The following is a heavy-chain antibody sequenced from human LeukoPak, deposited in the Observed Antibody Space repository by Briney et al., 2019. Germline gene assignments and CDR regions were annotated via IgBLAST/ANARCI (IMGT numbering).Heavy chain of an antibody. J-gene: IGHJ4*02. D-gene: IGHD1-1*01. Sequence: GGSLRLSCAPSGFAFSGSVMHWVGQASGKELKCVGRIRRKANRYATASAPSGKGKFTISRDDSKNTSYLQMNGLQTEDTAVYYCTRRVQWGQGTLVAVSS. CDR1: GFAFSGSV. CDR2: IRRKANRYAT. CDR3: TRRVQ. V-gene: IGHV3-73*01.